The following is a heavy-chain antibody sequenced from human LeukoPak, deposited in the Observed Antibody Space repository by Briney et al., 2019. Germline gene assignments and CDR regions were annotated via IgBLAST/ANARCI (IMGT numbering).Heavy chain of an antibody. CDR3: AKRRYDFWSGYKDLAY. Sequence: GGSLRLSCAASGFTFSSYAMSWVRQAPGKGLEWVSVISGSGGSTYYADSVKGRFTVSRDNSKNTLYLQMNSLRAEDTAVYYCAKRRYDFWSGYKDLAYWGRGTLVTVSS. CDR1: GFTFSSYA. V-gene: IGHV3-23*01. J-gene: IGHJ4*02. CDR2: ISGSGGST. D-gene: IGHD3-3*01.